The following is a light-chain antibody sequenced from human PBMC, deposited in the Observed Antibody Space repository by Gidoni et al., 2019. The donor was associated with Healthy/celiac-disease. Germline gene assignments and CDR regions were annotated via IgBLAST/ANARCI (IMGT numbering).Light chain of an antibody. CDR2: RNN. CDR3: AAWDDSLSGHVV. Sequence: QSVLTQPPSASGTPGQRVTISCSGGSSNSGLNYVYWYQQLPGTAPKLLIYRNNQRPSAVPDRFSGSKSGTSASLAISGLRSEDEAEYYCAAWDDSLSGHVVFGGGTKLTVL. V-gene: IGLV1-47*01. CDR1: SSNSGLNY. J-gene: IGLJ2*01.